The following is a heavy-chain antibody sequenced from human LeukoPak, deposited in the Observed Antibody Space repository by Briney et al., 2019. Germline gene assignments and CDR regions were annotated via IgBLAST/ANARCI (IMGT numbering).Heavy chain of an antibody. CDR2: ITDGGST. J-gene: IGHJ4*02. D-gene: IGHD2-2*01. V-gene: IGHV3-23*01. CDR3: AKPCRECSSATCYVSFDY. Sequence: PGGSLRLSCTASGFTFSSYGMTWVRQAPGKGLEWVSGITDGGSTFYADSVKGRFTISRDNSINTLYMQLNSLRAEDTAVYYCAKPCRECSSATCYVSFDYGGQGILVTVSS. CDR1: GFTFSSYG.